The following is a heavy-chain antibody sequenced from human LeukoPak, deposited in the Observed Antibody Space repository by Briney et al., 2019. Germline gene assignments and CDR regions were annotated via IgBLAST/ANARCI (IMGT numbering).Heavy chain of an antibody. CDR3: AFGVVYDTNWFDP. J-gene: IGHJ5*02. CDR1: GFTFSSYS. V-gene: IGHV3-23*01. Sequence: GGSLRLSCAASGFTFSSYSMNWVRQAPGKGLEWVSAISGSGGSTYYADSVKGRFTISRDNSKNTLYLQMNSLRAEDTAVYYCAFGVVYDTNWFDPWGQGTLVTVSS. D-gene: IGHD3-22*01. CDR2: ISGSGGST.